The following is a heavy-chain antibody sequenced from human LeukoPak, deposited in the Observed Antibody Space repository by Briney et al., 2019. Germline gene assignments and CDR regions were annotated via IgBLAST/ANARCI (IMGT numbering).Heavy chain of an antibody. D-gene: IGHD6-6*01. V-gene: IGHV4-34*01. CDR3: ARGSRSLGIAARPRYFDY. CDR2: INHSGST. CDR1: GGSISSYY. Sequence: SETLSLTCTVSGGSISSYYWSWIRQPPGKGLEWIGEINHSGSTNYNPSLKSRVTISVDTSKNQFSLKLSSVTAADTAVYYCARGSRSLGIAARPRYFDYWGQGTLVTVSS. J-gene: IGHJ4*02.